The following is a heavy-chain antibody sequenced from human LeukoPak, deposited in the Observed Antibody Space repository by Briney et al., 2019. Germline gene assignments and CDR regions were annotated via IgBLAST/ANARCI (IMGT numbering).Heavy chain of an antibody. J-gene: IGHJ4*02. Sequence: GASVKVSCKASGYTFTSYGISWMRQAPGQGLEWMGWISAYNGNTDYAQKLQGRVTMTTDTSTSTAYMELRSLRSDDTAVYYCARGHCSGGSCYFDYWGQGTLVTVSS. CDR1: GYTFTSYG. CDR2: ISAYNGNT. D-gene: IGHD2-15*01. V-gene: IGHV1-18*01. CDR3: ARGHCSGGSCYFDY.